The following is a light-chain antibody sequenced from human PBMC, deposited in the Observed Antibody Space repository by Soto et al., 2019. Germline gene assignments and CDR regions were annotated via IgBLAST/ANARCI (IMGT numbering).Light chain of an antibody. CDR2: EVT. V-gene: IGLV2-14*01. J-gene: IGLJ1*01. Sequence: QYVLTQPASVSGSPGQSITISCTGTSGDIGSYNRVSWYQQHPGKAPKLIIYEVTDRPSGVSNRFSGSKSGNTASLTISGLQAEDEAEYYCSSYTNIKTRACVFGTGTKLTVL. CDR1: SGDIGSYNR. CDR3: SSYTNIKTRACV.